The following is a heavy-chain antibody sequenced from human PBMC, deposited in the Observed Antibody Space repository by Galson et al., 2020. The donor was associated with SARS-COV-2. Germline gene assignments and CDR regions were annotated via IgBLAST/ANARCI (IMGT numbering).Heavy chain of an antibody. CDR3: ATERYVNSRGLES. CDR1: GFTFSSNA. J-gene: IGHJ5*02. D-gene: IGHD3-3*01. Sequence: QLGESLKISCAASGFTFSSNAMHWVCQAPGKGLEWVAVISDDGNKKYYAGSVRGRFAISRDNPENTLYLHVSSLRPEDTAIYYCATERYVNSRGLESWGQGTLVTVSS. V-gene: IGHV3-30*09. CDR2: ISDDGNKK.